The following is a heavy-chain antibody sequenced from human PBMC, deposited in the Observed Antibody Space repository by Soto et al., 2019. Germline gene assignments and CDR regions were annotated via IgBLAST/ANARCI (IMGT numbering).Heavy chain of an antibody. CDR1: GFTFSSYS. J-gene: IGHJ4*02. CDR3: ARDMGDSYYYDSSGYYSPAYFDY. Sequence: GGSLRLSCAASGFTFSSYSMNWVRQAPGKGLEWVSYISSSSSTIYYADSVKGRFTISRANAKNSLYLQMNSLRDEDTAVYYCARDMGDSYYYDSSGYYSPAYFDYWGQGTLVTVSS. V-gene: IGHV3-48*02. CDR2: ISSSSSTI. D-gene: IGHD3-22*01.